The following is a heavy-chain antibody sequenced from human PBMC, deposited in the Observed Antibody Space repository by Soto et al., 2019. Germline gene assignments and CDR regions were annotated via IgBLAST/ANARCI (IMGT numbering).Heavy chain of an antibody. CDR2: IYWNCGGV. CDR3: GRDLLPGGMDV. CDR1: AFTFDGYA. D-gene: IGHD3-22*01. V-gene: IGHV3-9*01. Sequence: DVQLVESGGGLVQPGRSLRLSCTGSAFTFDGYAMHWVRQVPGKGLEWVAGIYWNCGGVGYADSVKGRFTISRDNARNSLYLQMNSLRPEDTALYYCGRDLLPGGMDVWGQGTTVTVSS. J-gene: IGHJ6*02.